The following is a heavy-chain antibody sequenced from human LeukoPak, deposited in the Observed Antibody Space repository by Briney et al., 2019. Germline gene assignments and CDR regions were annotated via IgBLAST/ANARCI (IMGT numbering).Heavy chain of an antibody. D-gene: IGHD2-21*02. CDR2: ISYDGSNK. J-gene: IGHJ1*01. Sequence: PGRSLRLSCAASGFTFSSYGTHWVRQAPGKGLEWVAVISYDGSNKYYADSVKGRFTISRDNSKNTLYLQMNSLRAEDTAVYYCAKGLAYCGGDCYSNFQHWGQGTLVTVSS. V-gene: IGHV3-30*18. CDR3: AKGLAYCGGDCYSNFQH. CDR1: GFTFSSYG.